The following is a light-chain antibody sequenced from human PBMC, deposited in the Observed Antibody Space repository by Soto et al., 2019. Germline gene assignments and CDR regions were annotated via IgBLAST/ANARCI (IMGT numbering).Light chain of an antibody. V-gene: IGKV3-15*01. CDR2: GAS. Sequence: EIVLAQSPGTLSLSPGERATLSCRASQRITSSYLAWYQQKPGQAPRLLIYGASRRAAGIPARFSGSGSGTEFTLTISSLQSEDFAVYYCQQYNNWPPWTFGQGTKVDIK. CDR3: QQYNNWPPWT. CDR1: QRITSSY. J-gene: IGKJ1*01.